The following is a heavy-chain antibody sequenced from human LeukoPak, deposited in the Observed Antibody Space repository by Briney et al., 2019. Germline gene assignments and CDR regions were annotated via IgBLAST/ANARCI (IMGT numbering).Heavy chain of an antibody. J-gene: IGHJ4*02. CDR2: TYYRSKRYS. V-gene: IGHV6-1*01. Sequence: SQSLSLTCAISGDSVSNNSAAWNWIRQSPSRGLEWLGRTYYRSKRYSDYAVSVKSRITVNPDTSKNQFSLQLNSVTPEDTAVYYCASGRAGTFDSWGQGALVSVSS. D-gene: IGHD6-19*01. CDR3: ASGRAGTFDS. CDR1: GDSVSNNSAA.